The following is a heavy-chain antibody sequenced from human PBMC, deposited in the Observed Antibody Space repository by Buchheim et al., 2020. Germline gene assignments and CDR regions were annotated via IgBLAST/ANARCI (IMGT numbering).Heavy chain of an antibody. CDR2: MNPNSGNT. CDR1: GYTFTSYD. CDR3: ARGDLEGYSSSWFSDYYYYGMDV. Sequence: QVQLVQSGAEVKKPGASVKVSCKASGYTFTSYDINWVRQAPGQGLEWMGWMNPNSGNTGYAQKFQGRVTMTRNTSISTAYMELSSLRSEDTAVYYCARGDLEGYSSSWFSDYYYYGMDVWGQGTT. D-gene: IGHD6-13*01. V-gene: IGHV1-8*01. J-gene: IGHJ6*02.